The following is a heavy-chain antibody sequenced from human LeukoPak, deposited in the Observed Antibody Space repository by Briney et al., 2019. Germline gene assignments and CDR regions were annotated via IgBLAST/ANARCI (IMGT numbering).Heavy chain of an antibody. CDR2: IYYSGST. Sequence: SETLSLTCTVSGGSISSSSYYWGWIRQPPGKGLEWIGSIYYSGSTYYNPSLKSRVTISVDTSKNQFSLKLSSVTAADTAVYYCASGFHYYDSSGYDAFDIWGQGTMVTVSS. V-gene: IGHV4-39*07. CDR3: ASGFHYYDSSGYDAFDI. J-gene: IGHJ3*02. D-gene: IGHD3-22*01. CDR1: GGSISSSSYY.